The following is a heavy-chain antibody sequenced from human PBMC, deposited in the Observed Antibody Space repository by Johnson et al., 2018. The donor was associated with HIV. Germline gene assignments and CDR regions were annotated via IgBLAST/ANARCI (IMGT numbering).Heavy chain of an antibody. J-gene: IGHJ3*02. CDR2: ISYDGSNK. CDR3: ARDPFWLKAFDI. D-gene: IGHD3-22*01. V-gene: IGHV3-30-3*01. CDR1: GFTFSSYA. Sequence: QVQLVESGGGVVQPGRSLRLSCAASGFTFSSYAMHWVRQAPGKGLEWVAVISYDGSNKYYADSVKGRFTISRDNSKNTLYLQMNSLRAEDTAVYYCARDPFWLKAFDIWGQGTMVTVSS.